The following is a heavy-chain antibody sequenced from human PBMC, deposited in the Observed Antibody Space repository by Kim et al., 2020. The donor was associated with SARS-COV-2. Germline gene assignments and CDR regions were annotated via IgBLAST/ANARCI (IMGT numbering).Heavy chain of an antibody. D-gene: IGHD2-8*01. Sequence: GESLKISCKGSGYSFTSYWIGWVRQMPGKGLEWMGIIYPGDSDTRYSPSFQGQVTISADKSISTAYLQWSSLKASDTAMYYCARRFSNCTNGVCYAYYFDYWGQGTLVTVSS. CDR1: GYSFTSYW. J-gene: IGHJ4*02. V-gene: IGHV5-51*01. CDR3: ARRFSNCTNGVCYAYYFDY. CDR2: IYPGDSDT.